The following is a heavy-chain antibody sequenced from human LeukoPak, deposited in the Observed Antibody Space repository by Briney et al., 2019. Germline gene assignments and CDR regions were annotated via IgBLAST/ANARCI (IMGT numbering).Heavy chain of an antibody. V-gene: IGHV4-4*07. Sequence: SETLSLTCTVSGGSISSYYWSWIRQPAGKGLEWIGRIYTSGSTNYNPSLKSRVTMSVDTSKNQFSLKLSSVTAADTAVYYCARDPYCSSSSCYTHWFDPWGQGTLVPVSS. J-gene: IGHJ5*02. CDR3: ARDPYCSSSSCYTHWFDP. CDR2: IYTSGST. CDR1: GGSISSYY. D-gene: IGHD2-2*02.